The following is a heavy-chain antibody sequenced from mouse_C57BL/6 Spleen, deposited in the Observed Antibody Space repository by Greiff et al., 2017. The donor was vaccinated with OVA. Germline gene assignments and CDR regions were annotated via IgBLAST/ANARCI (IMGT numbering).Heavy chain of an antibody. Sequence: QVQLQQSGAELVKPGASVKISCKASGYAFSSYWMNWVKQRPGKGLEGIGQIYPGDGDTNYNGKFKGKATLTADKSSSTAYMQLSSLTSEDSAVYFCARAPFITTVVADYAMDYWGQGTSVTVSS. CDR2: IYPGDGDT. CDR1: GYAFSSYW. J-gene: IGHJ4*01. D-gene: IGHD1-1*01. CDR3: ARAPFITTVVADYAMDY. V-gene: IGHV1-80*01.